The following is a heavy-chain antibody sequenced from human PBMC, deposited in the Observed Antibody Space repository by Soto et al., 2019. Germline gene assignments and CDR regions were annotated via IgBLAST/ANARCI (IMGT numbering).Heavy chain of an antibody. CDR1: GYTFTGYY. CDR2: INPNSGGT. J-gene: IGHJ4*02. D-gene: IGHD1-26*01. V-gene: IGHV1-2*02. Sequence: ASVKVSCKASGYTFTGYYMHWVRQAPGQGLEWMGWINPNSGGTNYAQKFQGRVTMTRDTSISTAYMELSRLRSDDTAVYYCARVQLVGATSTFDYWGQGTLVTVSS. CDR3: ARVQLVGATSTFDY.